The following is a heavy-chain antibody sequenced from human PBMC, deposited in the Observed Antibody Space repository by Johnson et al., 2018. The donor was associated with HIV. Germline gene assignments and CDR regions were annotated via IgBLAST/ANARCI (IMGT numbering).Heavy chain of an antibody. CDR3: VRDVGSSGWYDSLGNDM. CDR1: GFTFSDHA. D-gene: IGHD6-19*01. V-gene: IGHV3-30-3*01. CDR2: ITYDASNK. Sequence: QVQLVESGGGVVHPGRSLRVYCAASGFTFSDHAIHWVRQAPGKGLDWVAVITYDASNKYYGDSVKGRFTISRDNSKKKVFLQMNSLRHEDTAVYYCVRDVGSSGWYDSLGNDMWGQGTMVTVST. J-gene: IGHJ3*02.